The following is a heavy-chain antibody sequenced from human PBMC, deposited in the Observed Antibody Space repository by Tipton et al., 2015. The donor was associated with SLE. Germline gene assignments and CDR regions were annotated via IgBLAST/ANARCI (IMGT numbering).Heavy chain of an antibody. CDR3: ARLSGSEPAV. J-gene: IGHJ6*02. Sequence: TLSLTCSVSGVSISTYYWSWIRQSPGKGLEWIGFFYFSGSSQYNPSLKSRVAISADTSKNQISLMLSSVTAADTAVYYCARLSGSEPAVWGQGTTVTVSS. CDR1: GVSISTYY. D-gene: IGHD1-26*01. CDR2: FYFSGSS. V-gene: IGHV4-59*08.